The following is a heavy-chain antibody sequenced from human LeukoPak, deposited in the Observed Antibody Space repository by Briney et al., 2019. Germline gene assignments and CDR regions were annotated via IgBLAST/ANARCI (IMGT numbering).Heavy chain of an antibody. J-gene: IGHJ4*02. CDR2: ISSSSSYI. D-gene: IGHD4-11*01. CDR3: AREFRGDYSLPYYFDY. Sequence: PGGSLRLSCAASGFTFSSYSMNWVRQAPGKGLEWVSSISSSSSYIYYADSVKGRFTISRDNAKNSLYLQMNSLRAEDTAVYYCAREFRGDYSLPYYFDYWGQGTLVTVSS. CDR1: GFTFSSYS. V-gene: IGHV3-21*01.